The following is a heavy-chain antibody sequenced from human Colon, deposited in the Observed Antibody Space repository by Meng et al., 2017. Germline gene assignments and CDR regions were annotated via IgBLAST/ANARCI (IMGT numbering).Heavy chain of an antibody. V-gene: IGHV4-34*01. J-gene: IGHJ3*02. Sequence: QVLLLRVGAGLLKPSETLSLTCAVYGGLFGGYYWSLIRQPPGNGLEWIGEINHSGSTNYNPSLKSRVTISVDTSKNQFSLKLSSVTAADTAVYYCARGSSPRIKRAFDIWGQGTMVTVSS. CDR2: INHSGST. D-gene: IGHD2-21*01. CDR3: ARGSSPRIKRAFDI. CDR1: GGLFGGYY.